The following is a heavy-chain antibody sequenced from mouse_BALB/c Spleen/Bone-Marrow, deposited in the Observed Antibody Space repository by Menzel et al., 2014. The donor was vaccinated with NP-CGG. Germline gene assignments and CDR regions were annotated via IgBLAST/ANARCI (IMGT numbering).Heavy chain of an antibody. CDR1: GLNIKDTY. CDR3: ARGYDEGFAY. V-gene: IGHV14-3*02. J-gene: IGHJ3*01. Sequence: EVQLQQSGAELVKPGASVKLSCTASGLNIKDTYMHWVKQRPEQGLEWIGRIDPANGNTKYDPKFQGKATITADTSSYTAYLQLSSLTSEDTAVYYCARGYDEGFAYWGQGTLVTVSA. CDR2: IDPANGNT. D-gene: IGHD2-14*01.